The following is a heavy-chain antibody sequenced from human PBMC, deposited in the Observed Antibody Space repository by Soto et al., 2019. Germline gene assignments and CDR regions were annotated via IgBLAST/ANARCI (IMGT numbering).Heavy chain of an antibody. V-gene: IGHV4-39*01. Sequence: PSETLSLTCAVSGGSIGTSAYYWGWIRQAPGKGLEWIGSINHSGNTYLSPSLKDRVTMSVDTSKNSFSLKLRSATAADTGLYYCSRRAPEGFDPWGQGTLVTSP. CDR2: INHSGNT. J-gene: IGHJ5*02. CDR1: GGSIGTSAYY. CDR3: SRRAPEGFDP.